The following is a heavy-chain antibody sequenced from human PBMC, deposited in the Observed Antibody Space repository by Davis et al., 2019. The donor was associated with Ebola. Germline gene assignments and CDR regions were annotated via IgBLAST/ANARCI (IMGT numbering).Heavy chain of an antibody. D-gene: IGHD6-6*01. V-gene: IGHV3-23*01. Sequence: GESLKISCEASGFSVSDNYMNWVRQAPGKGLEWVSAISGSGGSTYYAASVKGRFTISSDNSKNTLYLQMNSLSAEDTAVYYCAKSFSSSPRLRYYYGMDVWGQGTTVTVSS. CDR3: AKSFSSSPRLRYYYGMDV. J-gene: IGHJ6*02. CDR2: ISGSGGST. CDR1: GFSVSDNY.